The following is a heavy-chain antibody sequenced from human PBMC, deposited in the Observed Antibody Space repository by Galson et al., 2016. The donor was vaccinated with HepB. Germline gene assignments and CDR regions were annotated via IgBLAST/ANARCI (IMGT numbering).Heavy chain of an antibody. CDR3: ARDGSGNYRNDGWFDP. D-gene: IGHD3-10*01. CDR1: GVPVRTFY. CDR2: IHYTGST. J-gene: IGHJ5*02. V-gene: IGHV4-59*02. Sequence: SETLSLTCTVSGVPVRTFYWSWIRQPPGKGLEWLGYIHYTGSTTYQSSLKGRVTISVDMSKNLFSLKLSSVTAADTAVYYCARDGSGNYRNDGWFDPWGQGAQVLVSS.